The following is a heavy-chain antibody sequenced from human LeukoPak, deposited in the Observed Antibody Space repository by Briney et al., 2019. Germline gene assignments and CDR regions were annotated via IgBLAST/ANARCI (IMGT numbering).Heavy chain of an antibody. D-gene: IGHD4-23*01. V-gene: IGHV3-30*18. CDR2: ISYDGSNK. CDR1: GFTFSSYG. J-gene: IGHJ4*02. CDR3: AKAYSVVIDY. Sequence: GGSLRLSCAASGFTFSSYGMHWVRQAQGEGLERVAVISYDGSNKYYADSVKGRFTISRDNSKNTLYLQMNSLRAEDTAVYYCAKAYSVVIDYWGQGTLVTVSS.